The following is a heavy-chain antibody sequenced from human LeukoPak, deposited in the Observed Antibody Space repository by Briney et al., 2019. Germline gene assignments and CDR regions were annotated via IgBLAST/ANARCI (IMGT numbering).Heavy chain of an antibody. V-gene: IGHV3-23*01. CDR3: ATHAGHLRTAADRNLDP. J-gene: IGHJ5*02. CDR2: IGGAGVTT. D-gene: IGHD1-14*01. CDR1: GFTFTDYA. Sequence: GGSLRLSCAASGFTFTDYAMTWVRQAPGKGLEWVSSIGGAGVTTYYSDSVKGRFTISRDNSRNTLSLQMNSLGAEDTALYYCATHAGHLRTAADRNLDPWGQGTLVTVSS.